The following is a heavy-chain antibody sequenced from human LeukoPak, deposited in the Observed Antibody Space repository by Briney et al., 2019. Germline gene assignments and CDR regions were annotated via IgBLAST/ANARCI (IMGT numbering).Heavy chain of an antibody. Sequence: PGGSLRLSCAASGFTFSNAWMSWVRQAPGKGLEWVANIKQDGSEKYYVDSVKGRFTISRDNAKNSLYLQMNSLRAEDTAVYYCARQGYYYDSSGYSSSAFDIWGQGTMVTVSS. D-gene: IGHD3-22*01. CDR3: ARQGYYYDSSGYSSSAFDI. CDR1: GFTFSNAW. CDR2: IKQDGSEK. V-gene: IGHV3-7*04. J-gene: IGHJ3*02.